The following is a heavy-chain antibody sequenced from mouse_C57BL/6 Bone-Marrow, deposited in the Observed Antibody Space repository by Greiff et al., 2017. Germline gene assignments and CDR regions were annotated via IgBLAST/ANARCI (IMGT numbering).Heavy chain of an antibody. V-gene: IGHV5-4*03. D-gene: IGHD2-3*01. Sequence: EVMLVESGGGLVKPGGSLKLSCAASGFTFSSYAMSWVRQTPEKRLEWVATISDGGSYTYYPDNVKGRFTISRDNAKNNPYLQMSHLKSEDTAMYYCAREDGYYNAYWGQGTLVTVSA. CDR2: ISDGGSYT. CDR1: GFTFSSYA. CDR3: AREDGYYNAY. J-gene: IGHJ3*01.